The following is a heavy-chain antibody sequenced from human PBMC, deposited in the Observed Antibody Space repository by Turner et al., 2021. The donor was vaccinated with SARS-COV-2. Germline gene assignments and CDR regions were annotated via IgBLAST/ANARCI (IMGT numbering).Heavy chain of an antibody. CDR2: IDSSSSTI. Sequence: EVHLVESGGGLVQPGGSLRLSWVASGFTFSTYSMNWVRQAPGKGLEWVSYIDSSSSTIYYADSVKGRFTISRDNAKNSLYLQMNSLRADDTAVYYCASPFDYWGQGTLVTVSS. CDR3: ASPFDY. V-gene: IGHV3-48*01. J-gene: IGHJ4*02. CDR1: GFTFSTYS.